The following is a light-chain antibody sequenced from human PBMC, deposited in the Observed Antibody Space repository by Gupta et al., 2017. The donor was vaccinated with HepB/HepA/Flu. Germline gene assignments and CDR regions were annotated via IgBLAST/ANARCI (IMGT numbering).Light chain of an antibody. CDR3: QAWDSNTVV. CDR1: NLGNKY. Sequence: SYELTQPPSVSVSPGQTASISCSGDNLGNKYVCWYQQRAGQSPVVVIHEDTKRPSGIPARFSGSNSGNTATLTISGTQAIDEADYYCQAWDSNTVVFGGGTKLNVL. CDR2: EDT. J-gene: IGLJ2*01. V-gene: IGLV3-1*01.